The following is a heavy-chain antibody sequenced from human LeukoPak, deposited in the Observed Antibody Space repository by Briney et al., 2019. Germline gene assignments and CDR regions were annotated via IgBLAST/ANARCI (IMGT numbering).Heavy chain of an antibody. CDR2: ICYSGST. CDR3: ARHVYGIVGATISDY. J-gene: IGHJ4*02. Sequence: PSETLSLTCTVSGGSISSSSYYWGWIRQPPGKGLEWIGSICYSGSTFYNPSLQSRVTISVDTSKNQFSLKLRSVTAADTAVYYCARHVYGIVGATISDYWGQGTLVTVSS. V-gene: IGHV4-39*01. CDR1: GGSISSSSYY. D-gene: IGHD1-26*01.